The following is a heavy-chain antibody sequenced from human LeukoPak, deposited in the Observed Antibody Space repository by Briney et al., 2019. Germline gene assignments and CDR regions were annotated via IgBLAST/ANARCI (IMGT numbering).Heavy chain of an antibody. CDR1: GFTFSTYA. CDR2: ISGSGGST. Sequence: GGSRRLSCAASGFTFSTYAMNWVRQAPGKGLEWVSGISGSGGSTYYADSVKGRFTISRDNSKNTLYLQMNSLRAEDTAAYYCAKGHYDYVWGSFDYWGQGTLVTVSS. V-gene: IGHV3-23*01. J-gene: IGHJ4*02. D-gene: IGHD3-16*01. CDR3: AKGHYDYVWGSFDY.